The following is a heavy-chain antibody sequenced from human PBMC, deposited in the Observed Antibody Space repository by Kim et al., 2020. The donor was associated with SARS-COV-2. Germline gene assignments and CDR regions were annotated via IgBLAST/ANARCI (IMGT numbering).Heavy chain of an antibody. CDR3: AREDVSVTRFDY. CDR2: ISGHSGNT. CDR1: GYTFTSYS. Sequence: ASVKVSCKAFGYTFTSYSISWVRQAPGQGLEWMGWISGHSGNTRYTQEVQGRVTMTIDTSTSTAYMELRSLRLDDTAVYYCAREDVSVTRFDYWGQGTLV. V-gene: IGHV1-18*01. J-gene: IGHJ4*02. D-gene: IGHD2-21*02.